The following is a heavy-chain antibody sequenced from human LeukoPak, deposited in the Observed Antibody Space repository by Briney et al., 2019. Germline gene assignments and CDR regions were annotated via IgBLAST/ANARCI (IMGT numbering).Heavy chain of an antibody. D-gene: IGHD2-15*01. CDR3: AKAPVTTCRGAFCYPFDY. V-gene: IGHV3-23*01. Sequence: GGSLRLSCAASGFTFSSYAMSWVRQAPGKGLEWVSAISDTGNTYRADSVKGRFTISRDSSKNTLFLQMNRLRPEDAAVYYCAKAPVTTCRGAFCYPFDYWGLGTLVTVSS. CDR1: GFTFSSYA. CDR2: ISDTGNT. J-gene: IGHJ4*02.